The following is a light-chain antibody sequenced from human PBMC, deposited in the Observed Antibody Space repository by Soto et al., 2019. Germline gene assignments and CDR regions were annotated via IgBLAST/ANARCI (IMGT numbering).Light chain of an antibody. V-gene: IGKV1-33*01. CDR2: GAS. J-gene: IGKJ2*01. Sequence: DIQMTQSPSSLSASVGDRVTITCQASQDISNYLNWYQQKPGKAPKLLIYGASNLETGVPSRFSGSGSGTDFTFTISSLQPEDIATYYCQQYDNFPHTFGEGTKLEIK. CDR1: QDISNY. CDR3: QQYDNFPHT.